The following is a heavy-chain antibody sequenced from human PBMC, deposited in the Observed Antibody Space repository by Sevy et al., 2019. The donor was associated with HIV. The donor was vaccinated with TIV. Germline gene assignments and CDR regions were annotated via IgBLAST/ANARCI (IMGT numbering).Heavy chain of an antibody. Sequence: GGSLRLSCEASGFTFSNYGMHWVRQAPGKGLEWVALISYDASNKYYGDSINGRFTISRDNSKNTLYLQMNSLRGEDTAVYYCVNDPVFGLLIHKGQDSFHIWGQGTMVTVSS. CDR3: VNDPVFGLLIHKGQDSFHI. CDR2: ISYDASNK. J-gene: IGHJ3*02. V-gene: IGHV3-30*18. D-gene: IGHD3-3*01. CDR1: GFTFSNYG.